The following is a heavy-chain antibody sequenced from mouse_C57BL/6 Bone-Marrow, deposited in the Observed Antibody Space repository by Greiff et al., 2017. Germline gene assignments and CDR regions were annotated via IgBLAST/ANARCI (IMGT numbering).Heavy chain of an antibody. J-gene: IGHJ1*03. CDR3: ASNYEFDFGG. D-gene: IGHD2-1*01. CDR2: INPGSGGT. Sequence: VQLQESGAELVRPGASVKVSCKASGYAFTSYFIQWVKQRPGQGLEWIGVINPGSGGTNYNEKFKGKATLTVDKSSSTAYMQLSSLTSEDSAVYFCASNYEFDFGGWGTGPTVSV. V-gene: IGHV1-54*01. CDR1: GYAFTSYF.